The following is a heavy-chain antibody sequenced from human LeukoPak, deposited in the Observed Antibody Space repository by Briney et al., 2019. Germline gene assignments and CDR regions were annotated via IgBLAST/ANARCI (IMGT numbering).Heavy chain of an antibody. J-gene: IGHJ4*02. Sequence: ASVKVSCTASVYTFTTYDINWVRQAAGQGLEGMGWMNPNSGNTAYAHKFQGRVTMPRNPSITTAFMHLSGLRSQDTAVYFCARRNTAMVAVLLYWGQRSLVPVSS. D-gene: IGHD5-18*01. CDR1: VYTFTTYD. V-gene: IGHV1-8*01. CDR3: ARRNTAMVAVLLY. CDR2: MNPNSGNT.